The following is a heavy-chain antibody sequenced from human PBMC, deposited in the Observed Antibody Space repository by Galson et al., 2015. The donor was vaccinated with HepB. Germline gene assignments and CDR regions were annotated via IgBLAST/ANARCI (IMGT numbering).Heavy chain of an antibody. CDR2: IIPIFGTA. CDR1: GGTFSSYA. Sequence: SVKVSCKASGGTFSSYAISWGRQAPGQGLEWMGGIIPIFGTANYAQKFQGRVTITADKSTSTAYMELSSLRSEDTAVYYCAIIALAGQRDYWGHGTLVTVSS. CDR3: AIIALAGQRDY. V-gene: IGHV1-69*06. D-gene: IGHD6-19*01. J-gene: IGHJ4*01.